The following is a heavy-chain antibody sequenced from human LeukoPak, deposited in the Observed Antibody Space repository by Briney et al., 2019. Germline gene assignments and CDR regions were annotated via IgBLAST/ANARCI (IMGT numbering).Heavy chain of an antibody. Sequence: GGSLRLSCAASGFIFSSYWMHWVRQAPGKGLVWVSRINSDGSSTSYADSVKGRFTISRDNAKNTLYLQMNSLRAEDTAVYYCTRRVVVPAAPYYFDHWGQGTLVTVSS. V-gene: IGHV3-74*01. CDR3: TRRVVVPAAPYYFDH. D-gene: IGHD2-2*01. CDR1: GFIFSSYW. J-gene: IGHJ4*02. CDR2: INSDGSST.